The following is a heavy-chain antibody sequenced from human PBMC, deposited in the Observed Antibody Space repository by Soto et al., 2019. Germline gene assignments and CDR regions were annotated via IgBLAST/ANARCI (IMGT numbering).Heavy chain of an antibody. CDR3: ARMMKQQLDYNWFDP. D-gene: IGHD6-13*01. J-gene: IGHJ5*02. Sequence: QVQLVQSGAEVKKPGASVKVSCKASGYTFTSYDINWVRQATGQGLEWMGWMNPNSGNTGYAQKFQGRVTMTRNTSISTAYMELSSLRSEDTAVHYCARMMKQQLDYNWFDPWGQGTLVTVSS. V-gene: IGHV1-8*01. CDR1: GYTFTSYD. CDR2: MNPNSGNT.